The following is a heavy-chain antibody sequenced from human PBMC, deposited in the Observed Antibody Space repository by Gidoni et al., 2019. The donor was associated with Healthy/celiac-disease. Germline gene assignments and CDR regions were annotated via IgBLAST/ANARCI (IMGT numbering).Heavy chain of an antibody. CDR1: GSSFTSYW. CDR3: ARHGGRSSGWYHQNWFDP. D-gene: IGHD6-19*01. Sequence: EVQLVQSGAEVKTPGASLKISCKGSGSSFTSYWIGVVRQIPGKSLEWMGIIYPGDSDTRYSPSFQGKVTISADKSISTAYLQWSSLKASDTAMYDCARHGGRSSGWYHQNWFDPWGQGTLVTVSS. J-gene: IGHJ5*02. CDR2: IYPGDSDT. V-gene: IGHV5-51*01.